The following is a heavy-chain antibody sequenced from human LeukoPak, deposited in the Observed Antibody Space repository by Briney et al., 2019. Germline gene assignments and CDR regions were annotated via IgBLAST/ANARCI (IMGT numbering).Heavy chain of an antibody. D-gene: IGHD1-26*01. CDR2: IPSCCST. J-gene: IGHJ4*02. CDR3: ARVGSTLRFDY. CDR1: GFTVSSKY. Sequence: GGSLRLSCAASGFTVSSKYMSWVRQAPGKGLEWVSVIPSCCSTHYAASVKGRFTIDSDNSKNTLYLQMNSLRADDTAVYYCARVGSTLRFDYWGQGALVTVCS. V-gene: IGHV3-53*01.